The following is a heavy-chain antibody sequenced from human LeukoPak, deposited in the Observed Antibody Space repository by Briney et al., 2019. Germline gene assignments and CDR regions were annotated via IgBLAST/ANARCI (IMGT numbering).Heavy chain of an antibody. CDR3: ASAYGDYLDH. D-gene: IGHD4-17*01. J-gene: IGHJ4*02. CDR1: GFTFSTYV. Sequence: GGSLRLSCAASGFTFSTYVIHWVRQAPGKGLEWVASISDDGSSKHYADSVKGRFAISRDNSKNTLSLQMNSLRAEDTAVYYCASAYGDYLDHWGQGTLVTVSS. CDR2: ISDDGSSK. V-gene: IGHV3-30*09.